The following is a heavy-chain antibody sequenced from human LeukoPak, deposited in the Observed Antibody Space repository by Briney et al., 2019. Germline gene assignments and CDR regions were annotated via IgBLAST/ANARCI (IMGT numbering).Heavy chain of an antibody. CDR3: AKDFSPKYFIGDAFDI. CDR1: GFTFSSYA. D-gene: IGHD2/OR15-2a*01. Sequence: GGSLRLSCAASGFTFSSYAMSWVRQAPGKGLEWVSAISGSGGSTYYADSVKGRFTISRDNSKNTLYLQMNSLRAEDTAVYYCAKDFSPKYFIGDAFDIWGQGTMVTVSS. V-gene: IGHV3-23*01. CDR2: ISGSGGST. J-gene: IGHJ3*02.